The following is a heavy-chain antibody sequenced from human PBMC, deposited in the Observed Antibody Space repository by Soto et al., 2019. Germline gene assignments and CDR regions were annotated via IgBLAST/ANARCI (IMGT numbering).Heavy chain of an antibody. CDR1: GINFRTYA. CDR3: TIMGTRSWYMDYFDY. V-gene: IGHV3-23*01. CDR2: ISASGIT. D-gene: IGHD6-13*01. J-gene: IGHJ4*02. Sequence: DVQLLESGGGLVQPGGSLRLACAASGINFRTYAMTWVRQAPGKGLEWVAVISASGITYYAESVKGRFTISRDMSNDTVFLPMNSLRHEDTAIYDCTIMGTRSWYMDYFDYWGRGSLVTVAS.